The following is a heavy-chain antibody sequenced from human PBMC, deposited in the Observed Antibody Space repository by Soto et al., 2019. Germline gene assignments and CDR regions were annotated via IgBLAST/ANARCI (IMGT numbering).Heavy chain of an antibody. CDR3: ASLVVPAAVGNAFDI. CDR1: GYSFTSYW. CDR2: IDPSDSYT. D-gene: IGHD2-2*01. J-gene: IGHJ3*02. V-gene: IGHV5-10-1*01. Sequence: EVQLVQSGAEVKKPGESLRISCKGSGYSFTSYWISWVRQMPGKGLEWMGRIDPSDSYTNYSPSFQGHVTISADKSISNAYLQWSSLKASDTAMYYCASLVVPAAVGNAFDIWGQGTMVTVSS.